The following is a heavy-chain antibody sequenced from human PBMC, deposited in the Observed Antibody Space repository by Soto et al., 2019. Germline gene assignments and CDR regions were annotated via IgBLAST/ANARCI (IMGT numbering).Heavy chain of an antibody. CDR3: ARIPGIAVAGTRETHGYYSYGMDV. CDR1: GYSFTSYL. Sequence: GESLKISCKGSGYSFTSYLIGWVRQMPGKGLEWMGIIYPGDSDTRYSPSFQGQVTISADKSISTAYMKWGSLKASDTAMYYCARIPGIAVAGTRETHGYYSYGMDVWGQGTTVTVSS. CDR2: IYPGDSDT. J-gene: IGHJ6*02. D-gene: IGHD6-19*01. V-gene: IGHV5-51*01.